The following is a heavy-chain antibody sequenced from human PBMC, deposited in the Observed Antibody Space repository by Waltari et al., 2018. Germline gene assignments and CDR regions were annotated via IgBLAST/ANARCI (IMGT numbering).Heavy chain of an antibody. J-gene: IGHJ3*01. Sequence: GWIRQTPGQGLEWIGTMSYSGAKYSSPSLKMRVTISRDASKNQLSLKLGSVTAADTAVYYCATYSGASVGTAAFDVWGQGTKVTVSS. V-gene: IGHV4-39*01. D-gene: IGHD1-26*01. CDR2: MSYSGAK. CDR3: ATYSGASVGTAAFDV.